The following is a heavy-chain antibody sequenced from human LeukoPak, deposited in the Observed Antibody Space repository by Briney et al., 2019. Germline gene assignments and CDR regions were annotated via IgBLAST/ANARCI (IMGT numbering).Heavy chain of an antibody. D-gene: IGHD6-13*01. J-gene: IGHJ3*02. CDR1: GGSISSSSYY. Sequence: PSETLSLTCTVSGGSISSSSYYWSWIRQHPGKGLEWIGYIYYSGSTYYNPSLKSRVTISVDTSKNQFSLKLSSVTAADTAVYYCAREGLIAAAGLDAFDIWGQGTMVTVSS. CDR2: IYYSGST. V-gene: IGHV4-31*03. CDR3: AREGLIAAAGLDAFDI.